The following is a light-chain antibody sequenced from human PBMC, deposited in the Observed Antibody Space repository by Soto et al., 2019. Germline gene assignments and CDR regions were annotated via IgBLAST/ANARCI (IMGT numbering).Light chain of an antibody. Sequence: QSALTQPPSASGSPGQSVTISCTGTSSDVGGYDYVSWYQQHPGKAPKLIIYEVTERPSGVLDRFSGSKSGNTASLTVSGLQSEDEADYYCSSYTRGNTYVFGTGTKLTVL. CDR3: SSYTRGNTYV. CDR2: EVT. CDR1: SSDVGGYDY. J-gene: IGLJ1*01. V-gene: IGLV2-8*01.